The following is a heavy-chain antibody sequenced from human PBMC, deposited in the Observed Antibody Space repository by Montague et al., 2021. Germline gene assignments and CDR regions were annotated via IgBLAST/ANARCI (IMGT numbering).Heavy chain of an antibody. Sequence: SETLSLTCSVSGDSISSKGNFWGWIRQPPGKGLEWMGVLDYSGTTYYSPSLRSRVTISVDTSKSQFSLKVTAVTAADTAVYYCARHRSRHHSVAFVASDHYFYMDVWGQGTPVTVSS. CDR2: LDYSGTT. CDR3: ARHRSRHHSVAFVASDHYFYMDV. CDR1: GDSISSKGNF. V-gene: IGHV4-39*01. D-gene: IGHD5-12*01. J-gene: IGHJ6*03.